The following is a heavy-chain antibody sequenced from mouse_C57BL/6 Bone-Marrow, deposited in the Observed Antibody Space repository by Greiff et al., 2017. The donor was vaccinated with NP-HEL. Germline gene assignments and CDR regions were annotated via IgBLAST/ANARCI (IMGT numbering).Heavy chain of an antibody. J-gene: IGHJ2*01. CDR3: ARSEGYCGVDD. Sequence: EVQLVESGGGLVQPGGSLSLSCAASGFTFTDYYMSWVRQPPGKALEWLGFIRNKANGYTTEYSATVKGRFTISRDNSQSILYLQMNALRAEDSATYYCARSEGYCGVDDWGQGTTLTVSS. V-gene: IGHV7-3*01. D-gene: IGHD2-3*01. CDR2: IRNKANGYTT. CDR1: GFTFTDYY.